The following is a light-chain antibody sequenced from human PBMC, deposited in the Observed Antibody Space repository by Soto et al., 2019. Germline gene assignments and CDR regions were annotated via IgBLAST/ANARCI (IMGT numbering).Light chain of an antibody. CDR1: QSVRNN. J-gene: IGKJ1*01. CDR2: GPS. V-gene: IGKV3-15*01. CDR3: QQYNNWPWT. Sequence: EIVVTQSPGTLSVSPGERATLSCRASQSVRNNLAWYQQKLGQAPRLLIHGPSTRATGIPARFSGSGTGTEFTLTISSLQSEDFAVYYCQQYNNWPWTFGQGTKVEIK.